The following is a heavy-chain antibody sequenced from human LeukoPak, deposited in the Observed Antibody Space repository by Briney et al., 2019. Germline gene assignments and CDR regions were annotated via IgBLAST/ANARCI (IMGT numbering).Heavy chain of an antibody. CDR2: IIPIFGTA. V-gene: IGHV1-69*01. Sequence: SVKVSCKASGGTFSSYAISWVRQAPGQGLEWMGGIIPIFGTADYAQKFQGRVTITADESTSTAYMELSSLRSEDTAVYYCASYYDILNLGYYYGMDVWGQGTTVTVSS. D-gene: IGHD3-9*01. CDR3: ASYYDILNLGYYYGMDV. CDR1: GGTFSSYA. J-gene: IGHJ6*02.